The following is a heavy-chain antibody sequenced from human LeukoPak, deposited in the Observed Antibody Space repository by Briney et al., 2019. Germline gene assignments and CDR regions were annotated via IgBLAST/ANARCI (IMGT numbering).Heavy chain of an antibody. J-gene: IGHJ4*02. CDR1: GFTFSSYG. V-gene: IGHV3-30*02. CDR3: AKDLRYFDWLPLDY. CDR2: IRYDGSNK. Sequence: PGGSLRLSCAASGFTFSSYGMHWVRQAPGKGLEWVAFIRYDGSNKYYADSVKGRFTISRDNSKNTLYLQMNSLRAEDTAVYYCAKDLRYFDWLPLDYWGQGTLVTVSS. D-gene: IGHD3-9*01.